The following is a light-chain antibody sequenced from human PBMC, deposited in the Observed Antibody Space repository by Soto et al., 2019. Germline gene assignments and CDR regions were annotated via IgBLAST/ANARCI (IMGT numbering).Light chain of an antibody. CDR2: DAT. CDR3: PQRSNWPKK. J-gene: IGKJ1*01. V-gene: IGKV3-11*01. CDR1: QSVSSY. Sequence: EVVLPQSPATLSLSPGERATLSCRASQSVSSYLAWYQQKTGQAPRLLIYDATKRAIGIPARFSVSGSLSDFTLTISSLEPDDFEVYYCPQRSNWPKKFGNGPKVEVK.